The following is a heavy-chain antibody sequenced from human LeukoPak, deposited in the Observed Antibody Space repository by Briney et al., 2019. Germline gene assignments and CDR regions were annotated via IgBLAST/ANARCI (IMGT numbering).Heavy chain of an antibody. D-gene: IGHD1-26*01. CDR1: GGSISGYY. Sequence: SETLSLTCTVSGGSISGYYWSWIRQPAGKGLEWIGRIYTIGTTHDNPSLKSRVTMSVDTSKNQVSLKVSSVTAADTAVYYCARRGPLYSGSFTLYYYYYMDVWGKGTTVTVSS. CDR2: IYTIGTT. V-gene: IGHV4-4*07. CDR3: ARRGPLYSGSFTLYYYYYMDV. J-gene: IGHJ6*03.